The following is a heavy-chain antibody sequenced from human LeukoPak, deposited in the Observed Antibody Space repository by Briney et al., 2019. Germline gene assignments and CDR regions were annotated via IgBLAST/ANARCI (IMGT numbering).Heavy chain of an antibody. CDR2: ISGSGGST. D-gene: IGHD5-18*01. V-gene: IGHV3-23*01. Sequence: GGSLRLSCAASGFTFSSYAMSWVRQAPGKGLEWVSAISGSGGSTYYADSVKGRFTISRDNSKNTLYLQMNSLRAEDTAVYYCARADGYSYGNNWFDPWGQGTLVTVSS. CDR1: GFTFSSYA. CDR3: ARADGYSYGNNWFDP. J-gene: IGHJ5*02.